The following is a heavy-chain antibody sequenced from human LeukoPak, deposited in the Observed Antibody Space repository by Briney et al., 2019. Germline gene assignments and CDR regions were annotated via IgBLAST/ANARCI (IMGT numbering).Heavy chain of an antibody. CDR3: ARRNSRLCHGDY. J-gene: IGHJ4*02. CDR1: GYIFTSDW. Sequence: GESLKISCKVSGYIFTSDWIGWVRQVPGKGLEWMGIIHPGDSDTRYSPSFQGQVTFSADKSISTAYLQWSSPKASDTAMYYCARRNSRLCHGDYWGQGTLVTVSS. D-gene: IGHD3-16*01. CDR2: IHPGDSDT. V-gene: IGHV5-51*01.